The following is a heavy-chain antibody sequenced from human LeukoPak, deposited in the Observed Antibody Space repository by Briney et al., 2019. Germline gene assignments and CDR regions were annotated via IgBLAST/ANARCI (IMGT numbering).Heavy chain of an antibody. J-gene: IGHJ1*01. CDR1: GYTFTRYG. CDR2: ISAYNGNT. D-gene: IGHD6-25*01. Sequence: ASVKVSCKASGYTFTRYGISWVRQAPGQGLEWMGWISAYNGNTNYAQKLQSRVTMTTDTSTSTAYMELRSLRSDDTAVYYCARDNPRLQYFQHWGQGTLVTVSS. CDR3: ARDNPRLQYFQH. V-gene: IGHV1-18*01.